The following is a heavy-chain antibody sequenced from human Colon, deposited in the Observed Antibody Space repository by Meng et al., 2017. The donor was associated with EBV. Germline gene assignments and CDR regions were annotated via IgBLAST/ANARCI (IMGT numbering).Heavy chain of an antibody. CDR2: ISTNTGNP. CDR3: GTLKYTSGFYGPAY. D-gene: IGHD6-19*01. V-gene: IGHV7-4-1*02. CDR1: GYTFTRYP. Sequence: QVPVVKSCSELKKPVASGKVSCKASGYTFTRYPMNRVRQAPGQGLEWMGWISTNTGNPTYAQGFTGRFVFSVDTSVSTAYLQISSLKAEDTAVYYCGTLKYTSGFYGPAYWGQGALVTVSS. J-gene: IGHJ4*02.